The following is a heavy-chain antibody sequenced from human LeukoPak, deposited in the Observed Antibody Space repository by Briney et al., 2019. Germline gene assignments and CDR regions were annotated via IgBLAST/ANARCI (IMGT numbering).Heavy chain of an antibody. V-gene: IGHV1-69*04. J-gene: IGHJ4*02. D-gene: IGHD6-13*01. CDR2: IIPILGIA. CDR3: ARILGYSSSYSDY. CDR1: GGTFSSYA. Sequence: SVKVSCKASGGTFSSYAISWVRQAPGQGLEWLGRIIPILGIANYAQKFQGRVTITADKSTSTAYMELSSLRSEDTAVYYCARILGYSSSYSDYWGQGTLVTVSS.